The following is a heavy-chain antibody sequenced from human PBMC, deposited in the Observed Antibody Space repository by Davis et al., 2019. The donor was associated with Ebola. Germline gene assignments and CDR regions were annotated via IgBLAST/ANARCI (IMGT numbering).Heavy chain of an antibody. CDR3: AIDADFGEYGWFDP. CDR2: ISHDGSNR. J-gene: IGHJ5*02. D-gene: IGHD4-17*01. V-gene: IGHV3-30*01. Sequence: GGSLRLSCVASEFTFRAYSINWIRQAPGKGLEWMSIISHDGSNRFYADSVKGRFTISRDNSKNTVYLQMNSLRPDDTATYYCAIDADFGEYGWFDPWGQGTLVIVSS. CDR1: EFTFRAYS.